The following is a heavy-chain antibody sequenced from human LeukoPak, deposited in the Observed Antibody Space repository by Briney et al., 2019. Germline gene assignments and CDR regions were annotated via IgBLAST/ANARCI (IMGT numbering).Heavy chain of an antibody. V-gene: IGHV1-69*13. Sequence: SVKVSCKASGGTFSSYAISWVRQAPGQGLEWMGGIIPIFGTANYAQKFQGRVTITADESTSTAYMELSSLRSEDTAVYYCARQGAYVGYSSSWYAHWGQGTLVTVSS. CDR1: GGTFSSYA. J-gene: IGHJ5*02. CDR2: IIPIFGTA. CDR3: ARQGAYVGYSSSWYAH. D-gene: IGHD6-13*01.